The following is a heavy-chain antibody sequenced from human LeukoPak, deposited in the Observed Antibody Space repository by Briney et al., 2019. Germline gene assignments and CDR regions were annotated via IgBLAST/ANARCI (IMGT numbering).Heavy chain of an antibody. CDR2: ISSTGGTA. CDR3: AKVGWRSTWYHEF. V-gene: IGHV3-23*01. D-gene: IGHD6-13*01. CDR1: GFSFSSYA. J-gene: IGHJ4*02. Sequence: QPGGSLRLSCAASGFSFSSYAMHWVRQAPGKGLEWVSAISSTGGTAYYADYVEGRFTISRDNSKNTLYLELNSLGAEDTAVYYCAKVGWRSTWYHEFWGQGTLVTVSS.